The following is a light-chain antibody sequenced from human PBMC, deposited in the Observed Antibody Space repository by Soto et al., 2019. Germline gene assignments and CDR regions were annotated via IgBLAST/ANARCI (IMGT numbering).Light chain of an antibody. V-gene: IGKV3-20*01. CDR1: QSLSSGF. J-gene: IGKJ1*01. Sequence: EIVLTQSPGTLSLSPGESGTLSCRASQSLSSGFLAWYQQRPGQAPRLLIYAASSRATGIPDRFRGTGSGTDFTLTISRLEPEYFAVYYCQQFASLPRTFGQGTKVEIK. CDR3: QQFASLPRT. CDR2: AAS.